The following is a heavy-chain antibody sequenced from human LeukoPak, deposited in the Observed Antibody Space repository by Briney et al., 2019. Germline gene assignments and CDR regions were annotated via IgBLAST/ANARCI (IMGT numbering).Heavy chain of an antibody. D-gene: IGHD6-19*01. V-gene: IGHV1-2*02. CDR1: GYTFTGYY. CDR3: ARDRDSSGWYSSYDY. Sequence: ASVKVSCKASGYTFTGYYMHWVRQAPGQGLERMGWINPNSGGTNYAQKFQGRVTMTRDTSISTAYMELSRLRSDDTAVYYCARDRDSSGWYSSYDYWGQGTLVTVSS. J-gene: IGHJ4*02. CDR2: INPNSGGT.